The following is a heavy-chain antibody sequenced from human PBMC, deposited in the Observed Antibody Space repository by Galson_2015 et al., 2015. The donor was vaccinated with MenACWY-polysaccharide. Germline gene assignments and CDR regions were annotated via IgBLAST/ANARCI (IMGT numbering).Heavy chain of an antibody. CDR3: ARVLTHWYCDL. J-gene: IGHJ2*01. Sequence: SLRLSCAASGFSFGTSWMTWFRRAPGKGLEWVANIAPAGSEMFSVHPVKCRFTISRDNARTSLYLQMHSLRADDTAEYYCARVLTHWYCDLWGRGTLVTVSS. V-gene: IGHV3-7*01. D-gene: IGHD4-23*01. CDR1: GFSFGTSW. CDR2: IAPAGSEM.